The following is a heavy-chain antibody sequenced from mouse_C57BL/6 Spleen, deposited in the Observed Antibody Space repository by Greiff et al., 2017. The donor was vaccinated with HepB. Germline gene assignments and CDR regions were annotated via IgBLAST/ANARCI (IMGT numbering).Heavy chain of an antibody. D-gene: IGHD2-5*01. J-gene: IGHJ4*01. V-gene: IGHV1-63*01. CDR1: GYTFTNYW. Sequence: QVQLKQSGAELVRPGTSVKMSCKASGYTFTNYWIGWAKQRPGHGLEWIGDIYPGGGYTNYNEKFKGKATLTADKSSSTAYMQFSSLTSEDSAIYYCARRTYYSNYEDAMDYWGQGTSVTVSS. CDR2: IYPGGGYT. CDR3: ARRTYYSNYEDAMDY.